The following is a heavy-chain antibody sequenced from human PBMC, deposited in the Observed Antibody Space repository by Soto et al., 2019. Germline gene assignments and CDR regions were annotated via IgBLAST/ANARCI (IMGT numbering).Heavy chain of an antibody. D-gene: IGHD1-26*01. J-gene: IGHJ6*02. V-gene: IGHV3-23*01. Sequence: GGSLRLSCAASGFTFSSYAMSWVRQAPGKGLEWVSAISGSGGSTYYADSVKGRFTISRDNSKNTLYLQMNSLRAEDTAVYYCVRRVGATSSPLYYYYYGMDVWGQGTTVTVSS. CDR2: ISGSGGST. CDR1: GFTFSSYA. CDR3: VRRVGATSSPLYYYYYGMDV.